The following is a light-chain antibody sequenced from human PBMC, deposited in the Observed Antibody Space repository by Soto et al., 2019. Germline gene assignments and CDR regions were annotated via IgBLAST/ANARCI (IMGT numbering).Light chain of an antibody. Sequence: DIVMTQSPDSLAVSLGERATINCKSSQSVLYSSNNQNYLAWYQQKPGQSPKLLLHWATTRESRVPDRFSGSGSGTDFTLTISSLQAEDVAVYYCQQYYSALYTFGQGTKLEI. CDR3: QQYYSALYT. CDR2: WAT. J-gene: IGKJ2*01. V-gene: IGKV4-1*01. CDR1: QSVLYSSNNQNY.